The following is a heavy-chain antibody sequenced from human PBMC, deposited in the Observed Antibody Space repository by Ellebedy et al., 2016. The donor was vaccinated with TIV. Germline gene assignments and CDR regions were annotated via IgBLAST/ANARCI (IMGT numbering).Heavy chain of an antibody. CDR1: GVTFSSYG. CDR3: ARSESYRPEYFQH. D-gene: IGHD3-10*01. V-gene: IGHV1-69*13. Sequence: SVKVSCKTSGVTFSSYGISWVRQAPGQGLEWMGGIIGMFGTANYAQKFQGRVTITADESTSTAYMELSSLSSGDTAVYYCARSESYRPEYFQHWGQGTLVTVSS. CDR2: IIGMFGTA. J-gene: IGHJ1*01.